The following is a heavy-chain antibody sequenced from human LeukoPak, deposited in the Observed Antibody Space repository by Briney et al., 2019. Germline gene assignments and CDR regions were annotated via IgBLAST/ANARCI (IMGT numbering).Heavy chain of an antibody. CDR1: GLTFSSYG. CDR3: ARDSDTAMVGYYFDY. CDR2: IWYDGSNK. V-gene: IGHV3-33*08. Sequence: GGSLRLSCAASGLTFSSYGMHWVRQAPGKGLEWVAVIWYDGSNKYYADSVKGRFTISRDNSKNTLYLQMNSLRAEDTAVYYCARDSDTAMVGYYFDYWGQGTLVTVSS. J-gene: IGHJ4*02. D-gene: IGHD5-18*01.